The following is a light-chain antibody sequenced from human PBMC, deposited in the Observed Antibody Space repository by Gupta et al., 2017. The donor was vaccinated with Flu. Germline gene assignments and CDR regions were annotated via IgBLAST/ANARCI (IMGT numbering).Light chain of an antibody. V-gene: IGLV8-61*01. J-gene: IGLJ3*02. Sequence: QTVVTQEPSFSVSPGGTVTLTCGLSSGSVTSNNYPSWYQQTPGQTPRTLIYGTNTRSSGVPDRFSGSVLGNKAALTITGAQADDESDYYCVLYMGSGIWMFGGGTKLTVL. CDR2: GTN. CDR3: VLYMGSGIWM. CDR1: SGSVTSNNY.